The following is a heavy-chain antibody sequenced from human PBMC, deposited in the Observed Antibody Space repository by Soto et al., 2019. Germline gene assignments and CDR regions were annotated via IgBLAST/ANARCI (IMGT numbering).Heavy chain of an antibody. CDR1: GCSVGSFSGYY. V-gene: IGHV4-59*08. J-gene: IGHJ4*02. CDR3: ASYGDSIDY. CDR2: IYYSGST. Sequence: PSETLYLTCAGYGCSVGSFSGYYWSWIRQPPGKGLEWIGYIYYSGSTNYNPSLKSRVTISVDTSKNQFSLKLSSVTAADTAVYYCASYGDSIDYWGQGTLVTVSS. D-gene: IGHD4-17*01.